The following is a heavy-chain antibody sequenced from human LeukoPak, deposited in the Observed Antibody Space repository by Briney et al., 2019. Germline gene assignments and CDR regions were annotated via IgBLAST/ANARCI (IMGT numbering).Heavy chain of an antibody. CDR3: VKDTSPTYYGYFDS. CDR2: ISWSGGT. V-gene: IGHV3-43D*03. D-gene: IGHD3-10*01. Sequence: PGASLTLSCEPSGFVFDDYAMHWIRQAPGRGLEWVSVISWSGGTSYADSVKGRFTVSRDNTKNSLFLHMSSLRPNDTALYYCVKDTSPTYYGYFDSWGQGTLVTVSS. CDR1: GFVFDDYA. J-gene: IGHJ4*02.